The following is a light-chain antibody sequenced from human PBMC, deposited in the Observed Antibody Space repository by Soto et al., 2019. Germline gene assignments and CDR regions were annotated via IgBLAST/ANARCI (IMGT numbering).Light chain of an antibody. J-gene: IGKJ3*01. CDR2: CAS. Sequence: EIVMTQSPATLSVSPGERATLSCRASQSVSNNLAWYQQKPGQAPRLLIYCASTRATGIPARFSGSGSGTEFTLTISSLQSEDFAVYYCQQYNNWPPFTFGPGTKVDIK. CDR1: QSVSNN. V-gene: IGKV3-15*01. CDR3: QQYNNWPPFT.